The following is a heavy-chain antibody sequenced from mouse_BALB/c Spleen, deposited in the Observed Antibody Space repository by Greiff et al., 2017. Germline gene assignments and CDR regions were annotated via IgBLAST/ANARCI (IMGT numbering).Heavy chain of an antibody. J-gene: IGHJ3*01. V-gene: IGHV14-1*02. CDR1: GFNIKDYY. CDR3: ARNGNYERFAY. Sequence: EVQRVESGAELVRPGALVKLSCKASGFNIKDYYMHWVKQRPEQGLEWIGWIDPENGNTIYDPKFQGKASITADTSSNTAYLQLSSLTSEDTAVYYCARNGNYERFAYWGQGTLVTVSA. CDR2: IDPENGNT. D-gene: IGHD2-1*01.